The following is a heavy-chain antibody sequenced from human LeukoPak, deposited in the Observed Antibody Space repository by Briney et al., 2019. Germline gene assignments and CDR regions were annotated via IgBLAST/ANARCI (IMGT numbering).Heavy chain of an antibody. Sequence: GGSLRLSCAASGFTFSSYDMHWVRQAPGKGLEWVAVISYDGSNKYYADSVKGRFTISRDKSKNTLYLQMNSLRADDTAVYYCARGRHYYDSSGNDYWGQGTLVTVSS. CDR2: ISYDGSNK. V-gene: IGHV3-30*03. D-gene: IGHD3-22*01. CDR1: GFTFSSYD. J-gene: IGHJ4*02. CDR3: ARGRHYYDSSGNDY.